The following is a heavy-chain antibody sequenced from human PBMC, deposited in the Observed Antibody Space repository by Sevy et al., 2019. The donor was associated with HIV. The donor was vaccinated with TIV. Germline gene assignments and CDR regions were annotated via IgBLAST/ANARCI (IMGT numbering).Heavy chain of an antibody. J-gene: IGHJ4*02. V-gene: IGHV3-23*01. CDR2: IRGSGATT. Sequence: GGSLRLSCAASGFTFNNYVMSWVRRAPGRGLEWVSTIRGSGATTHYADSVKGRFSISRDNSKNTVYLQMNSLRAEDTAVYYCAKGRTIIATGPDYWGQGTLVTVSS. CDR3: AKGRTIIATGPDY. D-gene: IGHD3-22*01. CDR1: GFTFNNYV.